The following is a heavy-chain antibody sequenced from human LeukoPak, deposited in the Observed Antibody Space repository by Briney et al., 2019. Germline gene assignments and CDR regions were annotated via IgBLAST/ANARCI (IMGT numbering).Heavy chain of an antibody. J-gene: IGHJ4*02. D-gene: IGHD3-10*01. CDR3: VKYGAGSYYTYYFDY. V-gene: IGHV3-64D*06. Sequence: DSVKGRLTISRDNSKNTLYLQMSSLRAEDTAVYYCVKYGAGSYYTYYFDYWGQGTLVTVSS.